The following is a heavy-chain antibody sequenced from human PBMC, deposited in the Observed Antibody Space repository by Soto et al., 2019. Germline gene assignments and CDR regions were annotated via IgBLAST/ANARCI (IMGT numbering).Heavy chain of an antibody. Sequence: GGSLRLSCAASGFTFSSYAMTWVRQAPGKGLEWVAAISGGGGNTYNADSAKGRFTISRDNSKNTLYLQMNSLRAEDTAVYYCAKDSRYSGYVRAFDIWGQGTTVTVSS. CDR3: AKDSRYSGYVRAFDI. J-gene: IGHJ3*02. D-gene: IGHD5-12*01. V-gene: IGHV3-23*01. CDR1: GFTFSSYA. CDR2: ISGGGGNT.